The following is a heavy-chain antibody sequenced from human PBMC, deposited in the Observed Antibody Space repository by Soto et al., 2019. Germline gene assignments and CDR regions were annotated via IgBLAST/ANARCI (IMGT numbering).Heavy chain of an antibody. J-gene: IGHJ6*02. CDR3: ARIRITMVRGVIWYYGMDV. V-gene: IGHV1-8*01. D-gene: IGHD3-10*01. Sequence: QVQLVQSGAEVKKPGASVKVSCKASGYTFTSYDINWVRQATGQGLAWMGWMNPNSGNTGYAQKFKGRVTMTRNTSISTAYMERSSVRSEDTAVYYCARIRITMVRGVIWYYGMDVWGQGTTVTVCS. CDR1: GYTFTSYD. CDR2: MNPNSGNT.